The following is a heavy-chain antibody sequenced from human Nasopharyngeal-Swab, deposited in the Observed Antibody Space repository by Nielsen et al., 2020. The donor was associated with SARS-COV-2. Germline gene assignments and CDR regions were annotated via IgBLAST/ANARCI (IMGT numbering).Heavy chain of an antibody. CDR1: GGSISSSSYY. CDR3: ARTGAGTTVPTH. CDR2: INHSGST. J-gene: IGHJ4*02. Sequence: SETLSLTCTVSGGSISSSSYYWSWIRQPPGKGLEWIGEINHSGSTNYNPSLKSRVTISVDTSKNQFSLKLSSVTAADTAVYYCARTGAGTTVPTHWGQGTLVTVSS. D-gene: IGHD4-17*01. V-gene: IGHV4-39*07.